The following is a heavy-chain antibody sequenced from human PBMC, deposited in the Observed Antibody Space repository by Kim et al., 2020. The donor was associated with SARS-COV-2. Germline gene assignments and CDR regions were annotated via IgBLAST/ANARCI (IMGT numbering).Heavy chain of an antibody. J-gene: IGHJ2*01. Sequence: SETLSLTCTVSGYSISSGYYWGWIRQPPGKGLEWIGSIYHSGSTYYNPSLKSRVTISVDTSKNQFSLKLSSVTAADTAVYYCARWACSSTSCYLYWYFDLWGRGTLVTVSS. V-gene: IGHV4-38-2*02. CDR1: GYSISSGYY. CDR3: ARWACSSTSCYLYWYFDL. CDR2: IYHSGST. D-gene: IGHD2-2*01.